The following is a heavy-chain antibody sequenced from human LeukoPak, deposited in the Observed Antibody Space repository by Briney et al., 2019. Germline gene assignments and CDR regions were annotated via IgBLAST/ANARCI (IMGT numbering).Heavy chain of an antibody. D-gene: IGHD3-10*01. CDR3: AKDAASSVLLWFGAGVEDY. J-gene: IGHJ4*02. CDR1: GFTFSSYA. Sequence: GESLRLSCAASGFTFSSYAMKWVRQAPGKGLEWVSAISRTSAYIYYSDSAKGRFTISRDNSKNTLYLQMNSLRAEDTAVYYCAKDAASSVLLWFGAGVEDYWGQGTLVTVSS. CDR2: ISRTSAYI. V-gene: IGHV3-21*04.